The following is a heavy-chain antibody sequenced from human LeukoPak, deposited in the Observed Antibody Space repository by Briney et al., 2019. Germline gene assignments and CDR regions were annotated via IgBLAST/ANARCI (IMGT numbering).Heavy chain of an antibody. CDR1: GFTFSSYG. J-gene: IGHJ4*02. D-gene: IGHD5-18*01. CDR3: AKDQTSLGGYSYGHDY. Sequence: GGSLRLSCAASGFTFSSYGMHWVRQAPGKGLEWVALIRYDGSNKYYADSVKGRFTISRDNSKNTLYLQMNSLRAEDTAVYYCAKDQTSLGGYSYGHDYWGQGTLVTVSS. CDR2: IRYDGSNK. V-gene: IGHV3-30*02.